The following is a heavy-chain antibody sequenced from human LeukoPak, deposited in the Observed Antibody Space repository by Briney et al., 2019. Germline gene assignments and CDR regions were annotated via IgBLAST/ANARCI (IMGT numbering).Heavy chain of an antibody. CDR3: AKDPYYYDSSGYFY. D-gene: IGHD3-22*01. V-gene: IGHV3-23*01. CDR1: GFTFKNYA. CDR2: IGDNGADA. Sequence: GGSLRLSCAASGFTFKNYAMSWVRQAPGKGLEWVSAIGDNGADAKYADSVKGRFTISRDNSRNTLYLQLNSLRVEDTAVYYCAKDPYYYDSSGYFYWGQGTLVTVSS. J-gene: IGHJ4*02.